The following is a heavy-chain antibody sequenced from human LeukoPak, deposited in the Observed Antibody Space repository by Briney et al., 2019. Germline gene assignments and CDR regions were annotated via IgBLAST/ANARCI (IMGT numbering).Heavy chain of an antibody. CDR2: ISAYNGNT. V-gene: IGHV1-18*01. D-gene: IGHD4-17*01. J-gene: IGHJ5*02. CDR3: ARGPTVTTSDWFDP. CDR1: GYTFTSYG. Sequence: ASVKVSCKASGYTFTSYGISWVRQAPGQGLEWMGWISAYNGNTIYAQKLQGRVTMTTDTSTSTAYMELRSLRSDDTAVYYCARGPTVTTSDWFDPWGQGTLVTVSS.